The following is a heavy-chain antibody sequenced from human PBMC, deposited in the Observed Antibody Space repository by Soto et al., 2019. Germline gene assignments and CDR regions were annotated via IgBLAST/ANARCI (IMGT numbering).Heavy chain of an antibody. CDR3: ARGENYYYYGMDV. V-gene: IGHV3-53*01. J-gene: IGHJ6*02. CDR1: GFTVSSNY. CDR2: IYSGGST. Sequence: GGSLRLSCAASGFTVSSNYMSWVRQAPGKGLEWVSVIYSGGSTYYADSVKGRFTISRDNSKNTLYLQMNSLRAEDTAVYYCARGENYYYYGMDVWGQGTTVTVSS.